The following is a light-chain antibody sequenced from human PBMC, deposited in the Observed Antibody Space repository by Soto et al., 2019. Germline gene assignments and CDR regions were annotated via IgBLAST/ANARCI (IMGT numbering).Light chain of an antibody. J-gene: IGLJ1*01. CDR2: EVI. CDR3: ISYTSISTLV. CDR1: SGDVGGYNY. Sequence: QSVLAQPASVSGSPGQSITISCTGTSGDVGGYNYVSWYQQHPGKAPKVIIYEVINRPSGVSNRFSGSKSGNTASLTISGLQAEDEADYYCISYTSISTLVFXTGTKVTVL. V-gene: IGLV2-14*01.